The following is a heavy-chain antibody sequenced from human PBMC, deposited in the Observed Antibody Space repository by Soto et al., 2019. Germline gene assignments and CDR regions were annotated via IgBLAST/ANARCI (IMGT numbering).Heavy chain of an antibody. V-gene: IGHV3-48*03. D-gene: IGHD3-22*01. CDR2: ISYTGSTI. Sequence: GGSLRLSCVGSEFTFSNYEMNWVRQAPGKGLEWVSYISYTGSTIYYADSVRGRFTISRDNSKNSLYLQMNSLRAEDTAVYYCARGLGNYYDRSGLHYWGQGTLVTVSS. CDR1: EFTFSNYE. J-gene: IGHJ4*02. CDR3: ARGLGNYYDRSGLHY.